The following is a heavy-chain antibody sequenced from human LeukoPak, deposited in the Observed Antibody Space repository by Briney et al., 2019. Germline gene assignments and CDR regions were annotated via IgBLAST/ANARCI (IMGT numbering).Heavy chain of an antibody. J-gene: IGHJ4*02. V-gene: IGHV1-2*02. CDR2: INPNSGDT. CDR1: GYTFTRYY. Sequence: SVSVSCKASGYTFTRYYMLWVRQAPGKGLEGVVWINPNSGDTNYTQEFQGRVTMTRDTSISTAYMELSNLISDDTAVYYCARTFSGTYSGGEYWGQGSLVTVSS. D-gene: IGHD1-26*01. CDR3: ARTFSGTYSGGEY.